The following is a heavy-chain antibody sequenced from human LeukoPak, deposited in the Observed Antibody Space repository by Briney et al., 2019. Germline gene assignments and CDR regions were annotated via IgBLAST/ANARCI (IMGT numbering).Heavy chain of an antibody. V-gene: IGHV3-21*01. CDR2: ISSSSSYI. CDR3: ARGGDYGDIDY. Sequence: GGSLRLSCAASAFTFSSYSMNWVRQAPGKGLEWVSSISSSSSYIYYADSVEGRFTISRDNAKNSLYLQMNSLRAEDTAVYYCARGGDYGDIDYWGQGTLVTVSS. CDR1: AFTFSSYS. J-gene: IGHJ4*02. D-gene: IGHD4-17*01.